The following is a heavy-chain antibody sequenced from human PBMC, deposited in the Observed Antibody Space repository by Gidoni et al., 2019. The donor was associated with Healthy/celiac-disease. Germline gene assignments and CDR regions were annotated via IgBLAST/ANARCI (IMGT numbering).Heavy chain of an antibody. CDR1: GLTFDAYA. Sequence: EVQLVEAGGGLVQPGRSLRLSCAASGLTFDAYAMPWVRQAPGRGLEWVSGISWNSGSIGYADSVNGRFTISRDNAKNSLYLQMNSLRAEDTALYYCAKAKGYYNWFDPWGQGTLVTVSS. J-gene: IGHJ5*02. V-gene: IGHV3-9*01. CDR2: ISWNSGSI. CDR3: AKAKGYYNWFDP. D-gene: IGHD1-1*01.